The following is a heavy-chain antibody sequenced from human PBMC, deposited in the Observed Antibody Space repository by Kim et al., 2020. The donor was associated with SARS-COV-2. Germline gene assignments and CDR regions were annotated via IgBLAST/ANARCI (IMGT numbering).Heavy chain of an antibody. Sequence: SETLSLTCTVSGDSITSGDYYWSWLRQPPGKGLEWIGYIYQNGDAYYNPSLNNRVTLSVDTSRNQFSLNLSSLTAADTAVYYCAREVNLVIIMCDALDVWGEGTVDTVSS. D-gene: IGHD3-9*01. CDR3: AREVNLVIIMCDALDV. CDR1: GDSITSGDYY. V-gene: IGHV4-30-4*01. J-gene: IGHJ3*01. CDR2: IYQNGDA.